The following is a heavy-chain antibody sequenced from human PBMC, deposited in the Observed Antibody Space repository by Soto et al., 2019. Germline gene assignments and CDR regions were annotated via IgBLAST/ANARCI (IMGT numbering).Heavy chain of an antibody. Sequence: VKVSCKASGYTFTGYAMHWVRQAPGQRLEWMGWINAGNGNTKYSQKFQGRVTMTTDTSTSTAYMELRSLRSDDTAVYYCARDLGYYDSSGHDAFDIWGQGTMVTVSS. D-gene: IGHD3-22*01. CDR1: GYTFTGYA. CDR3: ARDLGYYDSSGHDAFDI. V-gene: IGHV1-3*01. CDR2: INAGNGNT. J-gene: IGHJ3*02.